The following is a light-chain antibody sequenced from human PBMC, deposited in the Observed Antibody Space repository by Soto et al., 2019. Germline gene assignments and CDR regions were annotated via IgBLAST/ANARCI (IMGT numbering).Light chain of an antibody. CDR1: SSNIGGNS. J-gene: IGLJ1*01. Sequence: QSVLTQPPSVSAAPGQRVTISCSGSSSNIGGNSVSWYQQLPGTAPKLLIYDDDKRPLGIPDRFSGSKSGTSATLGITGFQTGDEADHYCGSWDSSLSAYVFGTGTKV. CDR2: DDD. V-gene: IGLV1-51*01. CDR3: GSWDSSLSAYV.